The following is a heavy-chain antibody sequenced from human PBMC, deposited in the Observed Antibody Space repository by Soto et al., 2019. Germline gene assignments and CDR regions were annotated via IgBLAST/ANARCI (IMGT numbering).Heavy chain of an antibody. CDR1: GYTFSDFD. CDR2: MNAKSGGT. D-gene: IGHD2-2*01. V-gene: IGHV1-8*01. Sequence: QAHLEQSGAELKRPGASVKVSCKASGYTFSDFDINWLRQASGQGPEWMGWMNAKSGGTFLAQKFQGKFNITWDTSLSTAFKKVGSLTSDDAAIHYCARGNPFNYASFDVWGQGTTVAVAS. J-gene: IGHJ6*02. CDR3: ARGNPFNYASFDV.